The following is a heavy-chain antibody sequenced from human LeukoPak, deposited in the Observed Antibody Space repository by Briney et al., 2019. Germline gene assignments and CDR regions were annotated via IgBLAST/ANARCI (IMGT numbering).Heavy chain of an antibody. CDR3: ARRYCSSTTCRGDFDY. J-gene: IGHJ4*02. CDR2: IYPGDSDT. CDR1: GYSFTTYW. Sequence: GESLKISCKGSGYSFTTYWIAWVRQMPGKGLEWVGIIYPGDSDTRYSPSFQGQVTISADKSINTAYLQWSSLEASDTAIYYCARRYCSSTTCRGDFDYWGQGTLVTVSS. V-gene: IGHV5-51*01. D-gene: IGHD2-2*01.